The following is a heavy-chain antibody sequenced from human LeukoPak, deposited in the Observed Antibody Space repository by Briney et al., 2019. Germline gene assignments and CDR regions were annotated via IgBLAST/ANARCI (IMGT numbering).Heavy chain of an antibody. CDR3: ARVEYSSSPHFDY. D-gene: IGHD6-6*01. CDR2: ITYDGTNK. CDR1: GFTFDSYA. J-gene: IGHJ4*02. Sequence: PGGSLRLSCAASGFTFDSYALHWDRQAPGKGLEWLAIITYDGTNKYYADSVKGRFTISRDNSKNTLFLQMNSLRAEDTAVYYCARVEYSSSPHFDYWGQGTLVTVSS. V-gene: IGHV3-30-3*01.